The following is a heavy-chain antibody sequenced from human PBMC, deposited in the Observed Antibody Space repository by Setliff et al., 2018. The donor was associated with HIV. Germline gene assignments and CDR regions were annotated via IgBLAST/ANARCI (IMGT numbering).Heavy chain of an antibody. CDR3: ARHFPSISLFFGDPGPFDR. D-gene: IGHD3-10*01. V-gene: IGHV4-39*01. CDR2: IFNDGRT. Sequence: SETLSLTCTVSGGFISSSSYYWGWIRQPPGKGLEWIGSIFNDGRTYYNPSLKSRITIPIDTSTNQFSLKLSSVTAADTAVYFCARHFPSISLFFGDPGPFDRWGQGALVTVSS. CDR1: GGFISSSSYY. J-gene: IGHJ4*02.